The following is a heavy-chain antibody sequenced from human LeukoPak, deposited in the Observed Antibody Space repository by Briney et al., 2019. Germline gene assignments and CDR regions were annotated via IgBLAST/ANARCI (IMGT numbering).Heavy chain of an antibody. V-gene: IGHV1-8*01. Sequence: ASVKVSCKASGYTFTSYDINWVRQATGQGLEWMGWMNPNSGNTGYAQKFQGRVTMTRNTSISTAYMELSSLRSEDTAVYYCARAAAAGTNYYMDVWGKGTTVTVSS. D-gene: IGHD6-13*01. J-gene: IGHJ6*03. CDR1: GYTFTSYD. CDR3: ARAAAAGTNYYMDV. CDR2: MNPNSGNT.